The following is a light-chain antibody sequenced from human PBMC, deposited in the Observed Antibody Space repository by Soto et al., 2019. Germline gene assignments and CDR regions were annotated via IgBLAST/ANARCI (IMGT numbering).Light chain of an antibody. J-gene: IGKJ1*01. CDR2: GAS. Sequence: EIVLTQSPGTLSLSPGERATLSCRASQSVSNNYLAWYQQNPGQAPRLLIYGASNSATGTPDRFSGSWSGTDFTLTISRLEPEDVAVYYCQQYGTSGTFGPGTQVDIK. CDR1: QSVSNNY. V-gene: IGKV3-20*01. CDR3: QQYGTSGT.